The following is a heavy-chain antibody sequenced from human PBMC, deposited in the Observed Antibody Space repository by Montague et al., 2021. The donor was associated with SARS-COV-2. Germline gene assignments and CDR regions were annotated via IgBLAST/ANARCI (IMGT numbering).Heavy chain of an antibody. CDR1: GGSISSYY. V-gene: IGHV4-59*01. CDR3: ARGSGWMGNAFDI. CDR2: IYYSGST. D-gene: IGHD6-19*01. Sequence: SQTLSLTCTVSGGSISSYYWSWIRQPPGKGLEWVGYIYYSGSTNYNPSLKSRVTISVDTSKNQFSLKLSSVTAADTAVYYCARGSGWMGNAFDIWGQGTMVTVSS. J-gene: IGHJ3*02.